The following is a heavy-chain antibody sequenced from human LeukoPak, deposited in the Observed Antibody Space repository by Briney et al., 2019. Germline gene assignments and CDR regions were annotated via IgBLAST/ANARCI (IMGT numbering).Heavy chain of an antibody. CDR2: IRYDGSNT. CDR3: AKDGTSYYYIYY. J-gene: IGHJ4*02. D-gene: IGHD2/OR15-2a*01. Sequence: GGSLRLSCTASGFTFSNYGMHWVRQAPGKGLEWLAFIRYDGSNTYYADSVKGRFTVSRDDSKNTLYLQMNSLRGDDTAVYYCAKDGTSYYYIYYWGQGTLVTVSS. CDR1: GFTFSNYG. V-gene: IGHV3-30*02.